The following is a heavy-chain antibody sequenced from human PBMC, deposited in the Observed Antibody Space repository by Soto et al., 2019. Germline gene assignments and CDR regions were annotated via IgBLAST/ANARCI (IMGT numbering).Heavy chain of an antibody. CDR3: ARVDVVVAADAFDI. CDR1: EFTFSNFG. V-gene: IGHV3-33*01. Sequence: QVQLVESGGGVVQPGRSLRLSCAASEFTFSNFGMHWVRQAPGKGLGWVAVIYYDGSNEYYADSVKGRFTISRDNSKNTMYLQMNSLRAEDTAVNYCARVDVVVAADAFDIWGQGTMVTVSS. J-gene: IGHJ3*02. CDR2: IYYDGSNE. D-gene: IGHD2-15*01.